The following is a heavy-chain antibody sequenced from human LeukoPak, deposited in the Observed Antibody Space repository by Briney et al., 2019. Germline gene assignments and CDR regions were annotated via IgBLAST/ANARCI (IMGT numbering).Heavy chain of an antibody. D-gene: IGHD3-9*01. CDR1: GGSISSGGSS. CDR3: ARTYYDILTGYYFDP. Sequence: PSETLSLTCAVSGGSISSGGSSWSWIRQPPGKGLEWIGYIYHRGSTYYNPSLKSRVTISLDRSRNQFSLKLSSVTAADTAVYYCARTYYDILTGYYFDPWGQGTLVTVSS. J-gene: IGHJ5*02. V-gene: IGHV4-30-2*01. CDR2: IYHRGST.